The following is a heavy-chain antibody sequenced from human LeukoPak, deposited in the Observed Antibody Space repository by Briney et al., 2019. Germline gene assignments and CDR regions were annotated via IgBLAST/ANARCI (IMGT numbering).Heavy chain of an antibody. CDR1: GGSVSSGSYY. J-gene: IGHJ4*02. CDR3: ARARGDYYDSSGYYSAFDY. D-gene: IGHD3-22*01. V-gene: IGHV4-61*01. Sequence: PSETLSLTCTVSGGSVSSGSYYWSWIRQPPGKGLEWIGYIYYSGSTDYNPSLKSRVTISVDTSKNQFSLKLSSVTAADTAVYYCARARGDYYDSSGYYSAFDYWGQGTLVTVSS. CDR2: IYYSGST.